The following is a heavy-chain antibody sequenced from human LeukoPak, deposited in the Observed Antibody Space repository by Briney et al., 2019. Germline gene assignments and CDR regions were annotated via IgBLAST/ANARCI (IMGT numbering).Heavy chain of an antibody. Sequence: GESLKIFCKGSGCSFTSYWIGWVRQMPGKGLEWMGIIYPGDSDTRYSPSFQGQVTISADKSISTAYLQWSSLKASDTAMYYCARRGYSYGFYFDYWGQGTLVTVSS. J-gene: IGHJ4*02. CDR3: ARRGYSYGFYFDY. CDR2: IYPGDSDT. D-gene: IGHD5-18*01. CDR1: GCSFTSYW. V-gene: IGHV5-51*01.